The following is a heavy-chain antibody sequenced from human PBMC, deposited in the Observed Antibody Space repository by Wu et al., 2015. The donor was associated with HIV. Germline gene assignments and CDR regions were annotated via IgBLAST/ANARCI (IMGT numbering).Heavy chain of an antibody. D-gene: IGHD3-3*01. CDR3: ARRPVRSFWSWLSLTWLLRIS. CDR1: GYTFTSYG. Sequence: QVQLVQSGAEVKKPGASVKVSCKASGYTFTSYGISWVRQAPGQGLEWMGWISAYNGDRNYAQKLQGRVTMTTDTSTSTAYMELRSLRSDDTAVYYCARRPVRSFWSWLSLTWLLRISWGRGHPGH. V-gene: IGHV1-18*01. CDR2: ISAYNGDR. J-gene: IGHJ2*01.